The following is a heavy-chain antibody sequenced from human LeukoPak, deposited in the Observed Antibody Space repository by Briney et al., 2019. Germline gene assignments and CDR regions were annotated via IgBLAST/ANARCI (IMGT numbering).Heavy chain of an antibody. CDR3: AKGRIAAAGGLSYFFDY. J-gene: IGHJ4*02. V-gene: IGHV3-9*01. CDR1: GFTFDDYA. D-gene: IGHD6-13*01. CDR2: ISWNSGSI. Sequence: GRSLRLSCAASGFTFDDYAMHWVRQAPRKGLEWVSGISWNSGSIGYAHSVKGRFTISRDTAKNSLYVQMNSLRAEDTALYYCAKGRIAAAGGLSYFFDYWGQGTLVTVSS.